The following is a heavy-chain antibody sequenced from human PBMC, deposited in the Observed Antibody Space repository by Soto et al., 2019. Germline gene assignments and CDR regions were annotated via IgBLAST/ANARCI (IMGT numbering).Heavy chain of an antibody. D-gene: IGHD4-17*01. CDR2: ISGNALRT. J-gene: IGHJ3*02. CDR3: AKDPQGDYDAFDI. Sequence: PGGSLRLSCAASGFTFSSYAMSWVRQAPGKGLEWVSAISGNALRTYYTDSVKGRFTVSRDNSKKTLYLQVNSLRAEDTAVYYCAKDPQGDYDAFDIWGQGTMVTLSS. V-gene: IGHV3-23*01. CDR1: GFTFSSYA.